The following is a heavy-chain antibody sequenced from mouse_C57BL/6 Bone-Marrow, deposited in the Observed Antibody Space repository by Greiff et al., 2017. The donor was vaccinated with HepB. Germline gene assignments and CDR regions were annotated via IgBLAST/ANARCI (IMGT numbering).Heavy chain of an antibody. V-gene: IGHV1-62-2*01. CDR2: FYPGSGSI. Sequence: QVHVKQSGAELVKPGASVKLSCKASGYTFTEYTIHWVKQRSGQGLEWIGWFYPGSGSIKYNEKFKDKATLTADKSSSTVYMELSRLTSEDSAVYFCARHEETYSNWAWFAYWGQGTLVTVSA. CDR1: GYTFTEYT. CDR3: ARHEETYSNWAWFAY. J-gene: IGHJ3*01. D-gene: IGHD2-5*01.